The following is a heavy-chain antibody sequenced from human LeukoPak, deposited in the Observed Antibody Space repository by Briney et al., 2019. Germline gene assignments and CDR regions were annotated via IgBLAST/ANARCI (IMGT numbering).Heavy chain of an antibody. D-gene: IGHD4-17*01. CDR2: IYYSGNT. CDR3: ARALHDYGDYPHDA. CDR1: NGSVRSNEYY. V-gene: IGHV4-30-4*01. Sequence: SETLSLTCAVSNGSVRSNEYYWSWVRQPPGKGLEWIGYIYYSGNTYYNPSLESRLTMSVDTSKNQFSLNLNSVTAADTAVYYCARALHDYGDYPHDAWGQGTLVTVSS. J-gene: IGHJ5*02.